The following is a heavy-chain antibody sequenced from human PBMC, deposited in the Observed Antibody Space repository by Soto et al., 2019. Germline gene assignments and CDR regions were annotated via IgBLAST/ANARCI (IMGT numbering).Heavy chain of an antibody. Sequence: PSETLSLTCAVSGGSISSGGYSWSWIRQPPGKGLEWIGYIYHSGSTYYNPSLKSRVTISVDRSKNQFSLKLSSVTAADTAVYYCANLREGYSSGWYLGWFDPWGQGTLVTVSS. V-gene: IGHV4-30-2*01. J-gene: IGHJ5*02. D-gene: IGHD6-19*01. CDR2: IYHSGST. CDR3: ANLREGYSSGWYLGWFDP. CDR1: GGSISSGGYS.